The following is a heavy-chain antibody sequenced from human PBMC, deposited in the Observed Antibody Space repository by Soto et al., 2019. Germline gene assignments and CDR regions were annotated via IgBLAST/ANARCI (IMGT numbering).Heavy chain of an antibody. Sequence: ASVKVSCKASGYTFTGYYMHWVRQAPGQGLEWMGWINPNSGGTNYAQKFQGWVTMTRDTSISTAYMELSRLRSDDTAVYYCARTGGVNAPDYYGMDVWGQGTTVTVSS. CDR2: INPNSGGT. CDR1: GYTFTGYY. D-gene: IGHD3-16*01. CDR3: ARTGGVNAPDYYGMDV. V-gene: IGHV1-2*04. J-gene: IGHJ6*02.